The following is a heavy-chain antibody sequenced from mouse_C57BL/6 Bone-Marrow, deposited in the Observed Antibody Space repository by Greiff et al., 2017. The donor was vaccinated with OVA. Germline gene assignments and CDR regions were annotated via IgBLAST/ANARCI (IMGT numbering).Heavy chain of an antibody. Sequence: VQLKESGPELVKPGASVKMSCKASGYTFTDYNMHWVKQSPGKSLEWIGYINPNNGGTSYNQKFKGKATLTVNKSSSTAYMELRSLTSEDSAVYYCARADGSFDYWGQGTTLTVSS. J-gene: IGHJ2*01. D-gene: IGHD1-1*01. CDR2: INPNNGGT. CDR3: ARADGSFDY. CDR1: GYTFTDYN. V-gene: IGHV1-22*01.